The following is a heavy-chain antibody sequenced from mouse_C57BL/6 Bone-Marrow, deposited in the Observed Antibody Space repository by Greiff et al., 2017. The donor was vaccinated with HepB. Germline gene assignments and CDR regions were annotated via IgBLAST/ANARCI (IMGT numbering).Heavy chain of an antibody. D-gene: IGHD2-2*01. Sequence: DVHLVESGGGLVKPGGSLKLSCAASGFTFSDYGMHWVRQAPEKGLEWVAYISSGSSTIYYADTVKGRFTISRDNAKNTLFLQMTSLRSEDTAMYYCARHLLWLRRGFAYWGQGTLVTVSA. CDR2: ISSGSSTI. CDR1: GFTFSDYG. V-gene: IGHV5-17*01. CDR3: ARHLLWLRRGFAY. J-gene: IGHJ3*01.